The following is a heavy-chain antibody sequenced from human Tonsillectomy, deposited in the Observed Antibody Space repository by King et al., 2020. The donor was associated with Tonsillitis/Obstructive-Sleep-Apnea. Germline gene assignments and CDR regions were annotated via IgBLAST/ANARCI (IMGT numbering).Heavy chain of an antibody. CDR3: ARDSGYSYGSNFDY. CDR1: GFTFSSYW. J-gene: IGHJ4*02. D-gene: IGHD5-18*01. V-gene: IGHV3-74*01. Sequence: VQLVESGGGLVQPGGSLRLSCAASGFTFSSYWMHWVRQAPGKGLVWVSRINSDGRSTSNAASVKGRFTTSRDNAKTTLYLQMNSLRAEDTAVYYCARDSGYSYGSNFDYWGQGTLVTVSS. CDR2: INSDGRST.